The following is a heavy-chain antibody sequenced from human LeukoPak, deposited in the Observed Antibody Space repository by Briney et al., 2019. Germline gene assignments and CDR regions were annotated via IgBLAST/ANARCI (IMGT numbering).Heavy chain of an antibody. V-gene: IGHV4-39*01. CDR1: GGSISSSSYY. CDR2: IYYSGST. J-gene: IGHJ4*02. CDR3: ASRGVYCSSTSCYTYPPPTFDY. D-gene: IGHD2-2*02. Sequence: SETLSLTCTVSGGSISSSSYYWGWIRQPPGKGLEWIGSIYYSGSTYYNPSLKSRVTISVDTSKNQFSLKLSSVTAADTAVYYCASRGVYCSSTSCYTYPPPTFDYWGQGTLVTVSS.